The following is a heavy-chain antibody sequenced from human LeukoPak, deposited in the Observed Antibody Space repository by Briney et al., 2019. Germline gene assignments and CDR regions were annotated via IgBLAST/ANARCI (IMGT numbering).Heavy chain of an antibody. CDR2: IYSGGST. V-gene: IGHV3-53*04. CDR1: GFTVSSNY. Sequence: GGSLRLSCAASGFTVSSNYMSWVRQAPGKGLEWVSVIYSGGSTYYADSVKGRFTISRHNSKNTLYLQMNSLRAEDTAVYYCAASDTSYYYYGMDVWGQGTTVTVSS. J-gene: IGHJ6*02. CDR3: AASDTSYYYYGMDV.